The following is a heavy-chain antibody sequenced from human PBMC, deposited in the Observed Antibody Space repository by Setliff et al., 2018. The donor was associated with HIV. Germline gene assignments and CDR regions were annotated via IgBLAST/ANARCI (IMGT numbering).Heavy chain of an antibody. Sequence: PSETLSLTCTVSGGSVSSGGYYWSWIRQHPGKGLEWIGYIYYSGSTYYNPSLKSRVTISVDTSKNQFSLKLRSVTAADTAVYYCARVTSAHPTYYYYYMDVWGKGTTVTVS. V-gene: IGHV4-31*03. CDR2: IYYSGST. J-gene: IGHJ6*03. CDR3: ARVTSAHPTYYYYYMDV. D-gene: IGHD6-25*01. CDR1: GGSVSSGGYY.